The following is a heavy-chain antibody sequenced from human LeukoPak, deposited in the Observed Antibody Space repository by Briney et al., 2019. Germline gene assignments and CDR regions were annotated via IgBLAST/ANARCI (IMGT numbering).Heavy chain of an antibody. Sequence: SETLSLXCAVYGGSFSGYYWSWIRQPPGKGLGWIGEINHSGSTNYNPSLKSRVTISVDTSKNQFSLKLSSVTAADTAVYYCARGGARWFGELVRRWFDPWGQGTLVTVSS. J-gene: IGHJ5*02. D-gene: IGHD3-10*01. CDR3: ARGGARWFGELVRRWFDP. CDR1: GGSFSGYY. CDR2: INHSGST. V-gene: IGHV4-34*01.